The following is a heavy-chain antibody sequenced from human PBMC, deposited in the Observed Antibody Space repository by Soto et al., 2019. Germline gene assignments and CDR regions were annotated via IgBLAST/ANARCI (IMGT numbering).Heavy chain of an antibody. CDR3: ARGYDFWSGYCGY. D-gene: IGHD3-3*01. CDR2: INAGNGNT. CDR1: GYTFTSYA. V-gene: IGHV1-3*01. Sequence: ASVKVSCKASGYTFTSYAMHWVRQAPGQRLEWIGWINAGNGNTKYSQKFQGRVTITRDTSASTAYMELSSLRSEDTAVYYCARGYDFWSGYCGYWGQGTLVTVSS. J-gene: IGHJ4*02.